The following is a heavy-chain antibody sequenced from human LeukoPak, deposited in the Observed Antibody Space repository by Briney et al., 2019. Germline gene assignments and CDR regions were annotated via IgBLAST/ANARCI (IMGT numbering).Heavy chain of an antibody. CDR1: GFTFSSYS. D-gene: IGHD4-17*01. Sequence: PGGSLRLSCAASGFTFSSYSMDWVRQAPGKGLEWVSSIRSGSSYIYYADSVKGRFTISRDNAKNSLYLQMNSLRAENTAVYYCAREYYGDYFFDYWGQGTLVTVSS. CDR2: IRSGSSYI. V-gene: IGHV3-21*01. CDR3: AREYYGDYFFDY. J-gene: IGHJ4*02.